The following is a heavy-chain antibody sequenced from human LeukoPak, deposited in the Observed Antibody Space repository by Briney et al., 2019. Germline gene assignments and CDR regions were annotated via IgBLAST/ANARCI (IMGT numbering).Heavy chain of an antibody. Sequence: GASVKVSCKASGYTFTSYYMHWVVQAPGQGLEWMGIINPSGGSTSYAQKFQGRVTMTSDTSTRTVYMELSSLRSEDTAVYYCARGGLVGYYFDYWGQGTLVTVSS. CDR3: ARGGLVGYYFDY. J-gene: IGHJ4*02. CDR1: GYTFTSYY. D-gene: IGHD2-2*01. V-gene: IGHV1-46*01. CDR2: INPSGGST.